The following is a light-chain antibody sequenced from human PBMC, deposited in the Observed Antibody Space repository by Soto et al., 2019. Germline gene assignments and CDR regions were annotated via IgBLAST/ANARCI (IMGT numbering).Light chain of an antibody. CDR3: SSYTSSSTLI. Sequence: QSALTQPASVSGSPGQSITISCTGTSSDVGGYNFVSWYQQHPDRAPNLIVYDVSNRPSGVSNRFSGSKSGNTASLTISEIQAEDEADYYCSSYTSSSTLIFGGGTKVTVL. CDR1: SSDVGGYNF. CDR2: DVS. J-gene: IGLJ2*01. V-gene: IGLV2-14*03.